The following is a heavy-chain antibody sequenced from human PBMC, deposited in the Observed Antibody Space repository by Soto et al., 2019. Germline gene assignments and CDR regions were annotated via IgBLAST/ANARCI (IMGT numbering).Heavy chain of an antibody. J-gene: IGHJ6*02. CDR2: ISSSSSYI. D-gene: IGHD6-19*01. CDR3: ARDLYSGGWYRILYAMDV. Sequence: GGSLRLSCAASAFIFSSYSMNWVRQAPGKGLEWVSSISSSSSYIYYADSVKGRFTISRDNAKNSLYLQMNSLRAEDTAVYYCARDLYSGGWYRILYAMDVWGQGTTVTVSS. CDR1: AFIFSSYS. V-gene: IGHV3-21*01.